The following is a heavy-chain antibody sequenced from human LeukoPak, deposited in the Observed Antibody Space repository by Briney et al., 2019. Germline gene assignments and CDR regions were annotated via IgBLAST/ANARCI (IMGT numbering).Heavy chain of an antibody. J-gene: IGHJ4*02. CDR3: ARDGGSSWYFDY. V-gene: IGHV3-53*01. CDR1: GFTVSSNY. Sequence: GGSLRLSCAASGFTVSSNYMSWVRQAPGKGLEWVSVIYSGGSTYYADSVKGRFTISRDNAENSLYLQMNSLRVEDTAVYYCARDGGSSWYFDYWGQGTLVTVSS. D-gene: IGHD6-13*01. CDR2: IYSGGST.